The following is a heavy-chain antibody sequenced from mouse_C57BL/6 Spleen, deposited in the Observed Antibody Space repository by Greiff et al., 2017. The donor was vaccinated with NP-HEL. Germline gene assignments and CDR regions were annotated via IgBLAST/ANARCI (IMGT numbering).Heavy chain of an antibody. V-gene: IGHV5-17*01. CDR1: GFTFSDYG. J-gene: IGHJ2*01. Sequence: VQLVESGGGLVKPGGSLKLSCAASGFTFSDYGMHWVRQAPEKGLEWVAYISSGSSTIYYADTVKGRFTISRDNAKNTLFLQMTSLRSDDTAMYYCARGIYYYGSSPYFDYWGQGTTLTVSS. CDR3: ARGIYYYGSSPYFDY. D-gene: IGHD1-1*01. CDR2: ISSGSSTI.